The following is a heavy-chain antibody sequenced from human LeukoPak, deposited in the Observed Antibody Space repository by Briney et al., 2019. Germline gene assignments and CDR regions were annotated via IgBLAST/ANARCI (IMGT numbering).Heavy chain of an antibody. CDR2: IYPGDSDT. CDR3: ARQGRKHCSSWCYFDY. J-gene: IGHJ4*02. V-gene: IGHV5-51*01. D-gene: IGHD6-13*01. CDR1: GYSFTSYW. Sequence: GESLKISCKGSGYSFTSYWIGWVRQMPGKGLEWMGIIYPGDSDTRYSPSFQGQVTISADKSISTAYLQWSSLKASDTAMYYCARQGRKHCSSWCYFDYWGQGTLVTVSS.